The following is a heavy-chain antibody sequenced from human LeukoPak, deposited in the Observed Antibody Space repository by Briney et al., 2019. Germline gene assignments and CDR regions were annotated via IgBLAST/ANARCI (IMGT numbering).Heavy chain of an antibody. V-gene: IGHV3-53*04. CDR3: ARGRESSGTLGYFDY. CDR1: GFTVSSNY. D-gene: IGHD3-22*01. Sequence: PGGSLRLSRAASGFTVSSNYMSWVRQAPGKGLEWGSVIYSGGSTYYADSVKGRFTISRHNSKNTLYLQMNSLRAEDTAVYYCARGRESSGTLGYFDYWGQGTLVTVSS. CDR2: IYSGGST. J-gene: IGHJ4*02.